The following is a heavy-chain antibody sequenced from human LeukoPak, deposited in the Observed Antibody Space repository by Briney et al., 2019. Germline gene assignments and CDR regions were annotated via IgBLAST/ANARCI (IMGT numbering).Heavy chain of an antibody. Sequence: PGGSLRLSCAASGFTFSSYGMHWVRQAPGKGLEWVVVIWYDGSNKYYADSVKGRFTISRDNSKNTLYLQMNSLRAEDTAVYYCARDGLAYCGGDCYDFDYWGQGTLVTVSS. CDR2: IWYDGSNK. CDR3: ARDGLAYCGGDCYDFDY. V-gene: IGHV3-33*01. D-gene: IGHD2-21*02. J-gene: IGHJ4*02. CDR1: GFTFSSYG.